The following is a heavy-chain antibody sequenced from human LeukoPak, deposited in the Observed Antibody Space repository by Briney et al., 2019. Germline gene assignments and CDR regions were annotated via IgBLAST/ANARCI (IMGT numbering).Heavy chain of an antibody. CDR2: IRYDGSNK. D-gene: IGHD6-6*01. CDR3: ARVKAIAARLFFDY. V-gene: IGHV3-33*08. Sequence: GRSLRLSCAASGFTFSSSDMHWVRQAPGKGLEWVAFIRYDGSNKYYADSVKGRFTISRDNSKNTLYLQMNSLRAEDTAVYYCARVKAIAARLFFDYWGQGTLVTVSS. J-gene: IGHJ4*02. CDR1: GFTFSSSD.